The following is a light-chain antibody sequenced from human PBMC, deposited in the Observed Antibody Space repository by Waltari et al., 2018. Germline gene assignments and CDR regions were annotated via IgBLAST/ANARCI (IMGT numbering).Light chain of an antibody. CDR1: QSISSY. CDR2: AAA. CDR3: QQSYSTWT. Sequence: DIQMTQSPSSLSASVGDRVTITCRASQSISSYLNWYQQKPGKAPKLLIPAAASLQSGVPSRFSGSGSGTDFTLTISSLQPEDFATYYCQQSYSTWTFGQGTKVEIK. V-gene: IGKV1-39*01. J-gene: IGKJ1*01.